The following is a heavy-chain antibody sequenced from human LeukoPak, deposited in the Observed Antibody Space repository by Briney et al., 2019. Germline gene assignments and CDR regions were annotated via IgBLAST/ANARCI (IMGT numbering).Heavy chain of an antibody. CDR2: FYYSGST. Sequence: PSETLSLTCTVSGGSISSSSYYWGWIRQPPGKGLEWIGSFYYSGSTYSNPSLKSRVTISVDTSKNQFSLKLSSVTAADTAVYYCAREIRVMVRGVIIRGFDPWGQGTLVTVSS. CDR1: GGSISSSSYY. J-gene: IGHJ5*02. D-gene: IGHD3-10*01. V-gene: IGHV4-39*07. CDR3: AREIRVMVRGVIIRGFDP.